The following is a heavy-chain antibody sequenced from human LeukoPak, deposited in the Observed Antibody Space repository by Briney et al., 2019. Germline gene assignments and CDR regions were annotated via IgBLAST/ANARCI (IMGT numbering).Heavy chain of an antibody. CDR1: GYSFTSYL. Sequence: PGESLKISCKASGYSFTSYLIAWVRQMPGKGLEWMGIIHPGDSNARYSPSFQGQVNISADKSISTAYLQWSSLKASDTAMYYCVRRTTGEYYFDYWGQGTLVTVSS. J-gene: IGHJ4*02. V-gene: IGHV5-51*01. CDR3: VRRTTGEYYFDY. D-gene: IGHD7-27*01. CDR2: IHPGDSNA.